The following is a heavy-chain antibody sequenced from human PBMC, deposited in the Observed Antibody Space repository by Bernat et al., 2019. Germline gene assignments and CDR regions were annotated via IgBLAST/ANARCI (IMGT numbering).Heavy chain of an antibody. CDR1: GFSLGTSGVA. J-gene: IGHJ5*02. CDR2: IYWDDDK. V-gene: IGHV2-5*02. CDR3: VHRHATALGNFFDP. Sequence: QFTLKESGPTLVKPTQTLTLTCSFSGFSLGTSGVAVGWIRQPPGKALEWLALIYWDDDKRYSPSLRSRLTITKDTSKNRVVLTMTNMDPVDTGTYYCVHRHATALGNFFDPWGQGALVTVSS. D-gene: IGHD4-23*01.